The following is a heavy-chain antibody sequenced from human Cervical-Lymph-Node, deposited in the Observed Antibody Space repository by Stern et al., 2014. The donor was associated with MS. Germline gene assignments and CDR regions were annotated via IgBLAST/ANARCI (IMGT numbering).Heavy chain of an antibody. J-gene: IGHJ4*02. CDR3: ARDKEAHYFDS. Sequence: VKLGESGAEERKPGSSVKVSCKASGGTFSNLAISWLRQVPGQGLEWMGGIIPMFGAAKYAQKFQGTVTITADESTNTVYMELSSLRSEDAALYYCARDKEAHYFDSWGQGTLVTVSS. CDR2: IIPMFGAA. CDR1: GGTFSNLA. V-gene: IGHV1-69*01.